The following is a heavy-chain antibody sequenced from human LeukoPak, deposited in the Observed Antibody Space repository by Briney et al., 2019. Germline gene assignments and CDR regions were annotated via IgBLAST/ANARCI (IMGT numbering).Heavy chain of an antibody. CDR3: ARGPYYDILTGYLGYYYYGMDV. CDR1: GGSISSYH. D-gene: IGHD3-9*01. Sequence: SETLSLTCTVSGGSISSYHWSWFRQAPGKGLEWIGYIYDSGSTNFNPSLKSRVTISVDTSKNQFSLKLSSVTAADTAVYYCARGPYYDILTGYLGYYYYGMDVWGQGTTVTVSS. V-gene: IGHV4-59*12. CDR2: IYDSGST. J-gene: IGHJ6*02.